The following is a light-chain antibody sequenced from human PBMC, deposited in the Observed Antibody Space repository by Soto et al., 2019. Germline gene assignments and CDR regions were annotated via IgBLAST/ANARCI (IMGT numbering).Light chain of an antibody. CDR3: QHGGA. Sequence: EIVLPHPQPTLLFAPGEEATFSSGAGQRISSYLAWYQQKPGQAPRLLIYDASSRATGIPARFSGSGSGTDFTLTISSLEPDDFAVYYCQHGGAFGPGTKVDIK. CDR2: DAS. V-gene: IGKV3-11*01. CDR1: QRISSY. J-gene: IGKJ3*01.